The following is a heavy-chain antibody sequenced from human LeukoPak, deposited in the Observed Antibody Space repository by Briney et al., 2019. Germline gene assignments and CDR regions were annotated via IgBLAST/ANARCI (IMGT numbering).Heavy chain of an antibody. D-gene: IGHD2-15*01. J-gene: IGHJ4*02. CDR3: ARDGGCTGGSCYRRFDY. CDR2: IIPIFGTA. CDR1: GGTFSSYA. Sequence: ASVKVSCKASGGTFSSYAISWVRQAPGQGLEWMGGIIPIFGTANYAQKFQGRVTITADKSTSTAYMELSSLRAEDTAVYYCARDGGCTGGSCYRRFDYWGQGTLVTVSS. V-gene: IGHV1-69*06.